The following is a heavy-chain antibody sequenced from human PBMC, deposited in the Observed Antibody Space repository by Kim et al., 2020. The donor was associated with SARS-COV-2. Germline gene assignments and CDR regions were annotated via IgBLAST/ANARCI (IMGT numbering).Heavy chain of an antibody. V-gene: IGHV3-30*07. J-gene: IGHJ6*02. D-gene: IGHD6-6*01. CDR3: ARDYIAARGDYYGMDV. Sequence: DSVKGRFTISRDNSKNTLYLQMSSLRVEDTAVYYCARDYIAARGDYYGMDVWGQGTTVTVSS.